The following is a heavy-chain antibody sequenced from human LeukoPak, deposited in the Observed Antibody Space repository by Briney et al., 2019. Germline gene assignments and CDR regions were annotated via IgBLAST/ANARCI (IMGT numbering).Heavy chain of an antibody. J-gene: IGHJ5*02. V-gene: IGHV3-30*02. Sequence: GGSLRLSYAASGFIFSISDMHWVRQAPGKGLQWVAFISYDGSKKHCADSVQGRCTISRDNSKNTLSLQLNSLRPDDTAVFYCSQGLLSWGQGTLLTVAA. CDR2: ISYDGSKK. CDR1: GFIFSISD. CDR3: SQGLLS.